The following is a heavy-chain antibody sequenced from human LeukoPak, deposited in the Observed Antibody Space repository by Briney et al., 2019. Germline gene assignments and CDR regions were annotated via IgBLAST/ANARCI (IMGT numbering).Heavy chain of an antibody. J-gene: IGHJ4*02. V-gene: IGHV3-23*01. CDR2: ISGSGGST. Sequence: GGSLRLSCAASGFTFSSYAMSWVRQVPGKGLEWVSAISGSGGSTYYADSVKGRFTISRDNSKNTLYLQMNSLRAEDTAVYYCAKDGPQDADGSYYPDYFDYWVQGTLVTVSS. CDR3: AKDGPQDADGSYYPDYFDY. D-gene: IGHD1-26*01. CDR1: GFTFSSYA.